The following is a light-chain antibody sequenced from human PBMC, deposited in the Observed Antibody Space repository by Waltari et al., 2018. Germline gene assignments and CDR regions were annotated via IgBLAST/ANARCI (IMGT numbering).Light chain of an antibody. J-gene: IGKJ1*01. CDR1: QSLLHSNGFNY. CDR3: MQSLRALWT. CDR2: LGS. Sequence: DIVVTQSPLSLPVTPGERAALPRRSSQSLLHSNGFNYLDWYLQKPGQSPQLLIYLGSNRASGVPDRFSGSGSGTDFTLKISRVEAEDVGVYYCMQSLRALWTFGQGTKVEIK. V-gene: IGKV2-28*01.